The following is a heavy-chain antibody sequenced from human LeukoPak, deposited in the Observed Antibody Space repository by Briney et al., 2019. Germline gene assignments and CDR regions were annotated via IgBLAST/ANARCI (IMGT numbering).Heavy chain of an antibody. CDR2: IKSKTDGGTK. Sequence: PARSLRLSCAASGFTVTNAWVGWVRHAPGRGRGWDGRIKSKTDGGTKDNAAAVKGRFTISRDDSKNTLYLQMNSLKTEDPAVYSCTAYRYGYDSWGQETLVTVSS. J-gene: IGHJ4*02. V-gene: IGHV3-15*01. CDR1: GFTVTNAW. CDR3: TAYRYGYDS. D-gene: IGHD5-18*01.